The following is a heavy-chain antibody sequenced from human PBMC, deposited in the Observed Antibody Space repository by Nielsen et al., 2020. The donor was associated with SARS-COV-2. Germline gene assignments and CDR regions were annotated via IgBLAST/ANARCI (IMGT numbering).Heavy chain of an antibody. V-gene: IGHV3-11*05. D-gene: IGHD2-15*01. J-gene: IGHJ6*02. CDR2: ITSSSTYT. Sequence: GESLKISCTASGFTFSDYYMSWVRQAPGKGLEWVSYITSSSTYTNYADSVKGRFTISRDNAKNSLSLQMHSLRVEDTAVYYCARGSVAATGQIYFYGFDVWGQGTTVTVSS. CDR3: ARGSVAATGQIYFYGFDV. CDR1: GFTFSDYY.